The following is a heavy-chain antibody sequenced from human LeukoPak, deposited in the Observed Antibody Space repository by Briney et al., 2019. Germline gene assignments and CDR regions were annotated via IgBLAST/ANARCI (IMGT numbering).Heavy chain of an antibody. J-gene: IGHJ4*02. D-gene: IGHD7-27*01. CDR2: IIPILDIA. CDR3: ARDHNSENWGSLGG. CDR1: GGTFSSYG. Sequence: ASVKVSCKASGGTFSSYGISWVRQAPGQGLEWMGRIIPILDIANSAQKFQGRVTITADKSTSTAYMELSSLRSEDTALYYCARDHNSENWGSLGGWGQGTLVTVSS. V-gene: IGHV1-69*04.